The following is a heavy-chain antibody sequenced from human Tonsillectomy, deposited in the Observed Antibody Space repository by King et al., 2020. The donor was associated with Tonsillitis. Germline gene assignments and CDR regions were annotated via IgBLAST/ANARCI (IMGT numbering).Heavy chain of an antibody. V-gene: IGHV4-39*01. D-gene: IGHD2-2*01. Sequence: QLQESGPGLVKPSETLSLTCKVSGGSISSSSYFWDWIRQPPGKGLEWIGSIYYSGSTYYNPSLKSRVTISVDMSKNQFSLQLSSVTAADTAVYYCARRATGIVVVPATRDAFDIWGQGTMVTVSS. J-gene: IGHJ3*02. CDR1: GGSISSSSYF. CDR3: ARRATGIVVVPATRDAFDI. CDR2: IYYSGST.